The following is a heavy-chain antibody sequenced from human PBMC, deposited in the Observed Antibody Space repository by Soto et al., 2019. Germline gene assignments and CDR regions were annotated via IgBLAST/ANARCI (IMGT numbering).Heavy chain of an antibody. CDR2: INPSGGST. J-gene: IGHJ4*02. Sequence: ASVKVSCKASGYTFTSYYMHWVRQAPGQGLEWMGIINPSGGSTSYAQKFQGRVTMTRDTSTSTVYMELSSLRSEDTAVYYCVRVSYDILTGTPPYPDYWGQGTLVTVSS. CDR3: VRVSYDILTGTPPYPDY. D-gene: IGHD3-9*01. V-gene: IGHV1-46*03. CDR1: GYTFTSYY.